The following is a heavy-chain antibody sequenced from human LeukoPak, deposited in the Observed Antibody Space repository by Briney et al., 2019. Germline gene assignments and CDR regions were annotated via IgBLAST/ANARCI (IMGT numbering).Heavy chain of an antibody. D-gene: IGHD3-10*01. J-gene: IGHJ4*02. Sequence: ASVKVSCKASGYTFTSYAMHWVRQAPGQRLEWMGWINAGNGNTKYSQKFQGRVTITRDTSASTAYMELSSLRSEDTAVYYCARVRYYGSERNFDYWGQGTLVTVSS. V-gene: IGHV1-3*01. CDR1: GYTFTSYA. CDR2: INAGNGNT. CDR3: ARVRYYGSERNFDY.